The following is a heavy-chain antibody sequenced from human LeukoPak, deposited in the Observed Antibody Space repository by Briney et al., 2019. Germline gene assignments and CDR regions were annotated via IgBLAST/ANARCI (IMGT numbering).Heavy chain of an antibody. J-gene: IGHJ6*02. CDR3: AREPDYDILTGYSRPPGGYYYGMDV. V-gene: IGHV3-48*02. Sequence: GGSLRLSCAASGFTFSSYSMNWVRQAPGKGLEWVSYISSSSSTIYYADSVKGRFTISRDNAKNSLYLQMNSLRDEDTAVYYCAREPDYDILTGYSRPPGGYYYGMDVWGQGTTVTVSS. CDR2: ISSSSSTI. D-gene: IGHD3-9*01. CDR1: GFTFSSYS.